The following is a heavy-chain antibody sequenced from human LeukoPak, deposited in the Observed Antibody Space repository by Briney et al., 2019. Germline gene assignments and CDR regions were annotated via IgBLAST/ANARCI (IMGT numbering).Heavy chain of an antibody. Sequence: GGSLRLSCAASGFTFSSYAMTWVRQAPGKGQEWVGNIKQDGSDKNYMDSVKGRFTISRDNTKNSVYLQMSSLRAEDTAVYYCAREVWGPEYWGQGTLVTVSS. CDR3: AREVWGPEY. CDR2: IKQDGSDK. D-gene: IGHD1-14*01. V-gene: IGHV3-7*01. J-gene: IGHJ4*02. CDR1: GFTFSSYA.